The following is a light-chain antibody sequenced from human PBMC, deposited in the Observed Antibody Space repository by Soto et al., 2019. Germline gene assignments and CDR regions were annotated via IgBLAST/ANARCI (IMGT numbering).Light chain of an antibody. CDR2: NNN. CDR3: AAWDDRLNGVL. J-gene: IGLJ2*01. Sequence: QSVLTKPPSASGTPGQRVTISCSGSSSNIGSNPVHWYQQLPGTAPKLLIHNNNQRPSGVPDRFSASKSGTSASLAISGLQSEDEADYYCAAWDDRLNGVLFGGGTQLTVL. V-gene: IGLV1-44*01. CDR1: SSNIGSNP.